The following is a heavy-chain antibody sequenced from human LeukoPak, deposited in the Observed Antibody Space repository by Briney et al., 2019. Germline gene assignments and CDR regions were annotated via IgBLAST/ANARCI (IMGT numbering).Heavy chain of an antibody. D-gene: IGHD3-16*02. Sequence: PGRSLRLSCAASGFTFSSYGMHWVRQAPGNGLEWVAVIWYDGSNKYYADSVKGRFTISRDNSKNTLYLQMNSLRAEDTAVYYCTGELSLEAFDIWGQGTMVTVSS. CDR2: IWYDGSNK. J-gene: IGHJ3*02. CDR1: GFTFSSYG. V-gene: IGHV3-33*01. CDR3: TGELSLEAFDI.